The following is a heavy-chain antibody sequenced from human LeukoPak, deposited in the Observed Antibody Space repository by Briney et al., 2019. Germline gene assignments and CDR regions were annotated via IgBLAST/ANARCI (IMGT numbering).Heavy chain of an antibody. V-gene: IGHV3-30*02. CDR2: IRYDGSNK. CDR1: GFTFSSYG. Sequence: GGSLRLSCAASGFTFSSYGMHWVRQAPGKGLEWVAFIRYDGSNKYYADSVKGRFTISRDNSKNTLYLQMNSLRAEDTAVYYCTRSGGSRYGYRALELPPTPVDWGQGTLVTVSS. J-gene: IGHJ4*02. CDR3: TRSGGSRYGYRALELPPTPVD. D-gene: IGHD5-18*01.